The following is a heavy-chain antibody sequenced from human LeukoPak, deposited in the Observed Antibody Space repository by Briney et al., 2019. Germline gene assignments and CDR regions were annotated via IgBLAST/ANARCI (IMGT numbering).Heavy chain of an antibody. V-gene: IGHV1-69*04. D-gene: IGHD6-13*01. CDR1: GGTFSSYA. J-gene: IGHJ4*02. Sequence: RASVKVSCKASGGTFSSYAISWVRQAPGQGLEWMGRIIPILGIANYAQKFQGRVSITRDTSASTAYMELSSLTSEDTAVYYCARDGAPEGYYYFDFWGQGTLVTVSS. CDR3: ARDGAPEGYYYFDF. CDR2: IIPILGIA.